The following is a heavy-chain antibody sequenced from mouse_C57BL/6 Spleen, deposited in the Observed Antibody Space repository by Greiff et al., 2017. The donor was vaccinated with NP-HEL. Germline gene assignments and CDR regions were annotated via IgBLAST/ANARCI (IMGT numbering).Heavy chain of an antibody. V-gene: IGHV1-81*01. D-gene: IGHD1-1*01. CDR3: ARSTITTVVDFDY. CDR1: GYTFTSYG. CDR2: IYPRSGNT. Sequence: VKLVESGAELARPGASVKLSCKASGYTFTSYGISWVKQRTGQGLEWIGEIYPRSGNTYYNEKFKGKATLTADKSSSTAYMELRSLTSEDSAVYFCARSTITTVVDFDYWGQGTTLTVSS. J-gene: IGHJ2*01.